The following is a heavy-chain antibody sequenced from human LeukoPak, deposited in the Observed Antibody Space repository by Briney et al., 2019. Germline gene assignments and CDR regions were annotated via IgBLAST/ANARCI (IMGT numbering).Heavy chain of an antibody. Sequence: SETLSLTCTVSGGSISSSSYYWGWIRQPPGKGLEWIGSIYYSGSTYYNPSLKSRVTISVDTSKNQFSLKLSSVTAADTAAYYCARATATEYSSGWYSNGRVFDYRGQGTLVTVSS. CDR2: IYYSGST. CDR3: ARATATEYSSGWYSNGRVFDY. V-gene: IGHV4-39*01. J-gene: IGHJ4*02. D-gene: IGHD6-19*01. CDR1: GGSISSSSYY.